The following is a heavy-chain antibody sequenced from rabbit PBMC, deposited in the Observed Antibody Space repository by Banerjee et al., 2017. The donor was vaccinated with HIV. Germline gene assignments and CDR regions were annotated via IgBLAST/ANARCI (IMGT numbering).Heavy chain of an antibody. CDR3: ARGNSAYVSGSGYYFPNL. CDR1: GFDFNNYY. CDR2: IVAGKGIT. J-gene: IGHJ4*01. V-gene: IGHV1S7*01. D-gene: IGHD1-1*01. Sequence: QLRETGGGLVQPGGSLTLSCKASGFDFNNYYMTWVRQAPGKGLEWIGIIVAGKGITDYAGWVNGRFTISSDNAQNTVDLQMNSLTAVDTATYFCARGNSAYVSGSGYYFPNLWGQGTLVTVS.